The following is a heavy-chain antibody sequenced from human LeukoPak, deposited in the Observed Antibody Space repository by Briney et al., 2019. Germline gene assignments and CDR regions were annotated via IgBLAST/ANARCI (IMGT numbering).Heavy chain of an antibody. CDR3: ARAAGATAYYFDY. V-gene: IGHV3-33*01. Sequence: GGSLRLSCAASGFTFSSYGMHWVRQAPGKGLEWVAVIWYDGSNKYYADSVKGRFTISRDNSKNTLYLQVNSLKAEDTAVYYCARAAGATAYYFDYWGQGTLVTVSS. J-gene: IGHJ4*02. D-gene: IGHD1-26*01. CDR2: IWYDGSNK. CDR1: GFTFSSYG.